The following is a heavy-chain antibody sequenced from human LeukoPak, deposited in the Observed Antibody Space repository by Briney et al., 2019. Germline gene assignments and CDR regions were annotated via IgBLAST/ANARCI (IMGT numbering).Heavy chain of an antibody. Sequence: PGGSLRLSCAASGFTFSSYWMSWVRQAPGKGLEWVANIKQDGSEKYYVDSVKGRFTISRDNAKNSLYLQMNSLRAEDTAVYYCARDNGKQLDPDAFDIWGQGTMVTVSS. D-gene: IGHD6-6*01. CDR1: GFTFSSYW. V-gene: IGHV3-7*01. CDR3: ARDNGKQLDPDAFDI. CDR2: IKQDGSEK. J-gene: IGHJ3*02.